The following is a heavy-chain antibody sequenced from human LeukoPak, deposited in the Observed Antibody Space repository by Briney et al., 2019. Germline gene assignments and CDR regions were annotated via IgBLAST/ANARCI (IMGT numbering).Heavy chain of an antibody. CDR1: GDSITSGSYY. CDR2: IFYSGST. Sequence: SETLSLTCTVSGDSITSGSYYWAWIRQHPGKGLEWIGYIFYSGSTYYNPSLKSRVSISVDTSKNQFSLKLNSVTAADTAVYYCARELGGEDVWGQGTTVTVSS. J-gene: IGHJ6*02. D-gene: IGHD3-10*01. CDR3: ARELGGEDV. V-gene: IGHV4-30-4*08.